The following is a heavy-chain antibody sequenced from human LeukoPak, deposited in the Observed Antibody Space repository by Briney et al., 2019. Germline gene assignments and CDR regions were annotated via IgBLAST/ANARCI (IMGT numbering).Heavy chain of an antibody. CDR2: MYYSGGS. CDR1: GGSISSSSYY. CDR3: ARASRGYSSGWSNGFDP. Sequence: SETLSLTCTVSGGSISSSSYYWGWIRQPPGKGLEWIGSMYYSGGSYCNPSLKSRVTISVDTSKNQFSLKLSSVTAADTAVYYCARASRGYSSGWSNGFDPWGQGTLVTVSS. V-gene: IGHV4-39*07. J-gene: IGHJ5*02. D-gene: IGHD6-19*01.